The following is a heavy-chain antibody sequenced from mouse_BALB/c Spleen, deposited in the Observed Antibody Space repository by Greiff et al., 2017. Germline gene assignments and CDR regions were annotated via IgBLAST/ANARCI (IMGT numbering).Heavy chain of an antibody. V-gene: IGHV1-67*01. D-gene: IGHD2-4*01. J-gene: IGHJ4*01. CDR2: ISTYYGNT. CDR1: GYTFTDYA. CDR3: ARWDYDGGDYAMDY. Sequence: QVQLKESGPELVRPGVSVKISCKGSGYTFTDYAMHWVKQSHAKSLEWIGVISTYYGNTNYNQKFKGKATMTVDKSSSTAYMELARLTSEDSAIYYCARWDYDGGDYAMDYWGQGTSVTVSS.